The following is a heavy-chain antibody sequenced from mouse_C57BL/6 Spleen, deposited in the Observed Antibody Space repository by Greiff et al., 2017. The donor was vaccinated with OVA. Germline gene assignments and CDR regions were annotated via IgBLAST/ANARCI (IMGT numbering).Heavy chain of an antibody. CDR3: ANLYDGYYTYYFDY. J-gene: IGHJ2*01. CDR1: GYTFTSYW. V-gene: IGHV1-72*01. CDR2: IDPNSGGT. D-gene: IGHD2-3*01. Sequence: QVHVKQPGAELVKPGASVKLSCKASGYTFTSYWMHWVKQRPGRGLEWIGRIDPNSGGTKYNEKFKSKATLTVDKPSSTAYMQLSSLTSEDSAVYYCANLYDGYYTYYFDYWGQGTTLTVSS.